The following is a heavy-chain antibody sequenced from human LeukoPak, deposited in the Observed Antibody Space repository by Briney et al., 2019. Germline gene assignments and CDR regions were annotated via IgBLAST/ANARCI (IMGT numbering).Heavy chain of an antibody. V-gene: IGHV4-59*01. D-gene: IGHD5/OR15-5a*01. CDR2: IHYTWNA. CDR1: GGSIGSYH. J-gene: IGHJ6*02. Sequence: SETLSLTCSVSGGSIGSYHWSWIRQTPGKGLEWIGHIHYTWNAKYNPSLKSRVIISLDRSNNQFSLRLSSVTAADTAVYHCARVASKGGMDVWGQGTTVTVSS. CDR3: ARVASKGGMDV.